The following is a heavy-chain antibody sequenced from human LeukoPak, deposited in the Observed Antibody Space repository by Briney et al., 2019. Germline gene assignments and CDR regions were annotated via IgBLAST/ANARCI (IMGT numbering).Heavy chain of an antibody. V-gene: IGHV4-59*01. J-gene: IGHJ4*02. CDR3: ARWLSGSQDY. CDR1: GGSISSYY. CDR2: IYYSGST. Sequence: SETLSLTCTVSGGSISSYYWSWIRQPPGKGLEWIGYIYYSGSTNYNPSFKSRVTISVDTSKNQFSLKLSSVTAADTAVYYCARWLSGSQDYWGQGTLVTVSS. D-gene: IGHD3-10*01.